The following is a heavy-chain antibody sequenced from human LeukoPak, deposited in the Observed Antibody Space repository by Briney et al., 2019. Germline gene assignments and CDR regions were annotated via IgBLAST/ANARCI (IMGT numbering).Heavy chain of an antibody. Sequence: PGGSLRLSCAASGFTVSSNYMSWVRQAPGKGLEWVSVIYSGGSTYYADSVKGRFTISRDNPKNTLYLQMNSLRAEDTAVYYCASWREASASRGYFDYWGQGTLVTVSS. D-gene: IGHD1-1*01. CDR1: GFTVSSNY. CDR2: IYSGGST. V-gene: IGHV3-53*01. CDR3: ASWREASASRGYFDY. J-gene: IGHJ4*02.